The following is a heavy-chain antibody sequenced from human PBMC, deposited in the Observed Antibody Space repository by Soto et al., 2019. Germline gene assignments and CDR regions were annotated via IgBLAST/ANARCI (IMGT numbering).Heavy chain of an antibody. V-gene: IGHV5-10-1*01. D-gene: IGHD6-19*01. J-gene: IGHJ3*02. CDR1: GFSFTSYW. CDR3: ATYSSGWFWSAFDI. CDR2: VDPSDSST. Sequence: EVQLVQSGAEVKKPGESLRISCKGSGFSFTSYWISWVRQMPGKGLEWMGRVDPSDSSTNYSPSFQGHVTISADKSIGTAYLQWSSLKASDTAMYYCATYSSGWFWSAFDIWGQGTMVTVSP.